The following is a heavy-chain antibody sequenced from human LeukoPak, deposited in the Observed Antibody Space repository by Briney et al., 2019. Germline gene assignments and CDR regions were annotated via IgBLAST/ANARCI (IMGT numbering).Heavy chain of an antibody. V-gene: IGHV4-59*12. CDR1: GGSISNSY. CDR2: ISYSGTT. Sequence: SETLSLTCSVSGGSISNSYWNWIRQPPGKGLEWIGYISYSGTTNSNPSLKSRVTLSVDTSKNELSLKLNSVTAADTAVYYCARRASRENYFDYWGQGTLVTVSS. J-gene: IGHJ4*02. CDR3: ARRASRENYFDY. D-gene: IGHD5-24*01.